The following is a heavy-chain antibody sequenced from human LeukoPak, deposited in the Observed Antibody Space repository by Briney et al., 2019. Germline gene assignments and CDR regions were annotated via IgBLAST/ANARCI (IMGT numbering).Heavy chain of an antibody. CDR3: VRVVTRVIFDY. Sequence: QPGXXXXXSCTASGFTFGDYAMSWVCQAPGKGLEWVGFIRSKAYGGTTEYAASVKGRFTISRDDSKSIAYLQMNSLKTEDTAVYYCVRVVTRVIFDYWGQGTLVTVSS. J-gene: IGHJ4*02. V-gene: IGHV3-49*04. CDR2: IRSKAYGGTT. CDR1: GFTFGDYA. D-gene: IGHD5-18*01.